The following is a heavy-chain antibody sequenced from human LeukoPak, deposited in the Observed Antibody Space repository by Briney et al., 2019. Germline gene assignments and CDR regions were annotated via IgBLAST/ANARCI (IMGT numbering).Heavy chain of an antibody. V-gene: IGHV4-39*07. J-gene: IGHJ4*02. CDR3: ARGYSSSWLFDY. Sequence: PSETLSLTCTVSGGSIGSNSYYWGWTRQPPGKGLEWIGSIYYSGSTYYNPSLKSRVTISVDTSKNQFSLKLSSVTAADTAVYYCARGYSSSWLFDYWGQGTLVTVSS. CDR2: IYYSGST. CDR1: GGSIGSNSYY. D-gene: IGHD6-13*01.